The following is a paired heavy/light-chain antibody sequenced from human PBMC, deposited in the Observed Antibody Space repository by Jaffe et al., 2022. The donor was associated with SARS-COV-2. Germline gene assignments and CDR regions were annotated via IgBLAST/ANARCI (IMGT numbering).Light chain of an antibody. CDR1: SGINVDPRW. Sequence: QAVLTQPSSLSASPAASASLTCTLHSGINVDPRWIYWYQQKPGSPPRYLLRYKSDSDKQQGSGVPSRFSGSKDAPANAGILIISGLQSEDEADYYCMIWHSSAWVFGGGTKLTVL. CDR3: MIWHSSAWV. J-gene: IGLJ3*02. CDR2: YKSDSDK. V-gene: IGLV5-45*02.
Heavy chain of an antibody. D-gene: IGHD3-16*01. J-gene: IGHJ6*02. CDR3: ARLGLHTSPYDFYGMDI. V-gene: IGHV3-7*03. CDR2: IKQDGRGT. Sequence: EVQLVESGGGLVQPGGSLRLSCAASGLSFSTYWMSWARQAPGKGLEWVANIKQDGRGTYYMDSVKGRFTISRDNAKNSLYLQMDSLRAEDTAVYYCARLGLHTSPYDFYGMDIWGQGTTVTVSS. CDR1: GLSFSTYW.